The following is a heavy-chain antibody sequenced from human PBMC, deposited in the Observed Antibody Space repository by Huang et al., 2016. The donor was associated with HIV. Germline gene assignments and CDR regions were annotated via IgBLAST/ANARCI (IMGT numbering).Heavy chain of an antibody. CDR1: GGPLSGHY. Sequence: QVRLHQWGTGLVRPSETLSLTCAVYGGPLSGHYWSWVRLPPGGSLEWLGEVNHRGSANYNPSLKRRLSMSIDTSKKQFSLKLGSVTAADTALYDCARSLMGEDPFDIWGQGTLVTVSS. V-gene: IGHV4-34*01. D-gene: IGHD3-16*01. CDR2: VNHRGSA. CDR3: ARSLMGEDPFDI. J-gene: IGHJ3*02.